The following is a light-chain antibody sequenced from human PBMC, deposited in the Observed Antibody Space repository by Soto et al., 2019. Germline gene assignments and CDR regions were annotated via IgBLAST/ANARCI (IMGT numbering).Light chain of an antibody. CDR1: SSNIGNNA. CDR3: AAWDDSLNGPV. Sequence: QSVLTQPPSVSEAPRQRVTISCSGSSSNIGNNAVNWYQHLPGKAPKLLIYYDELLPSGVSDRFSGCKSGTSASLAISGLQSEDEADYYCAAWDDSLNGPVFGGGTKLTVL. J-gene: IGLJ2*01. V-gene: IGLV1-36*01. CDR2: YDE.